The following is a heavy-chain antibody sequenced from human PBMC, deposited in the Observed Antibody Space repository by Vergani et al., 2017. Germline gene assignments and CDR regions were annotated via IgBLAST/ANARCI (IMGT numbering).Heavy chain of an antibody. V-gene: IGHV4-61*02. CDR1: GGSIPSGSFY. Sequence: QVQLHESGPGLVKPSQTLSLTCPVSGGSIPSGSFYWSWIRQPAGKGLEWVGRIHSSGTTNYHPSLKSRVTLSVDPSKNQLSLRMTSVTAADTAVYYCARDSCTSELRGVYWFDTWGQGTLVSVSS. CDR3: ARDSCTSELRGVYWFDT. D-gene: IGHD3-10*01. CDR2: IHSSGTT. J-gene: IGHJ5*02.